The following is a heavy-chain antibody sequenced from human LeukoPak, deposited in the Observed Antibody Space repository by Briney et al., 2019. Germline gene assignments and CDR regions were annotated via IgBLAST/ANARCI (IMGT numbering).Heavy chain of an antibody. Sequence: GGSLRLSCAASGFTFSSYGMHWVRQAPGKGLEWVAVISYDGSNKYYADSVKGRFTISRDNSKNTLYLQMNSLRAEDTAVYYCARDFDYWGQGTLVTVSS. V-gene: IGHV3-30*03. CDR2: ISYDGSNK. CDR1: GFTFSSYG. CDR3: ARDFDY. J-gene: IGHJ4*02.